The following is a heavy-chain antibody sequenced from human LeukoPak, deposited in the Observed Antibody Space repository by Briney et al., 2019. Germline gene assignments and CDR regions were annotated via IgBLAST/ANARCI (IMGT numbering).Heavy chain of an antibody. CDR2: IYYSGST. CDR3: ASWHEMATIWATFDY. D-gene: IGHD5-24*01. CDR1: GGSISSSSYY. Sequence: SETLSLTCTVSGGSISSSSYYWGWIRQPPGKGLEWIGSIYYSGSTYYNPSLKSRVTISVDTSKNQFSLKLTSVTAGDTAVYYCASWHEMATIWATFDYWGQGTLVTVSS. J-gene: IGHJ4*02. V-gene: IGHV4-39*01.